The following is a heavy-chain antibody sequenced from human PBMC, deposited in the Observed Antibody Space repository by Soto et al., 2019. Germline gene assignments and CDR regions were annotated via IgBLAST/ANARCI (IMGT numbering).Heavy chain of an antibody. V-gene: IGHV1-8*01. CDR2: MNPNSDNT. J-gene: IGHJ4*02. CDR1: GYSFTSYD. Sequence: QVQLVQSGAEVKKPGASVKVSCKASGYSFTSYDINWVRQATGQGLEWMGWMNPNSDNTAYAQKFXXRVPMTRNTSISTVYMERSSLGSEATAVYYCAREAAAGLVYWGQGTLVTVSS. CDR3: AREAAAGLVY. D-gene: IGHD6-13*01.